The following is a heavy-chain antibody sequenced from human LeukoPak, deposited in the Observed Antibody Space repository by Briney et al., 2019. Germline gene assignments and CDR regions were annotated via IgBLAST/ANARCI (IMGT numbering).Heavy chain of an antibody. Sequence: GRSLRLSCAASGFTFSSYAMHWVRQAPGKGLEWVAVISYDGSNKYYADSAKGRFTISRDNSKNTLYLQMNSLRAEDTAVYYCARDPIAVAGHFDYWGQGNLVTVSS. CDR3: ARDPIAVAGHFDY. CDR1: GFTFSSYA. D-gene: IGHD6-19*01. V-gene: IGHV3-30*04. CDR2: ISYDGSNK. J-gene: IGHJ4*02.